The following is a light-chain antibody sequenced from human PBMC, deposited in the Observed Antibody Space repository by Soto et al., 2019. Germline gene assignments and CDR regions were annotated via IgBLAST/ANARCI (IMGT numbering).Light chain of an antibody. CDR3: QQYNSYPYT. CDR2: KAS. J-gene: IGKJ2*01. Sequence: ASVGDRVTITCRASQSISSWLAWYQQKPGKAPKLLIYKASSLESGVPSRFSGSGSGTEFTLTISSLQPDDFATYYCQQYNSYPYTFGQGTKVDIK. CDR1: QSISSW. V-gene: IGKV1-5*03.